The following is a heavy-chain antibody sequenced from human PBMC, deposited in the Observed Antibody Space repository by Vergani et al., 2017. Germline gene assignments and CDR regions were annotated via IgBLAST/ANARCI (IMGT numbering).Heavy chain of an antibody. CDR1: GFTFSSYW. J-gene: IGHJ6*02. CDR2: IKQDGSEK. Sequence: EVQLVESGGGLVQPGGSLRLSCAASGFTFSSYWMSWVRQAPGKGLEWVANIKQDGSEKYYVDSVKGRFTISRDNAKNSLYLQMNSLRAEDTAVYYCARELTDYYYYGMDVWGQGTTVTVSS. V-gene: IGHV3-7*01. CDR3: ARELTDYYYYGMDV. D-gene: IGHD2-8*01.